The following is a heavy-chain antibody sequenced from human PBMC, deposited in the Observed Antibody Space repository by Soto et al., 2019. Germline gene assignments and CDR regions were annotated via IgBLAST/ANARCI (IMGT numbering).Heavy chain of an antibody. V-gene: IGHV3-53*02. CDR3: ARAWGGNWFDP. CDR2: IYSGGST. D-gene: IGHD7-27*01. CDR1: GFTVSSNY. Sequence: EVQLVETGGGLIQPGGSLRLSCAASGFTVSSNYMSWVRQAPGKGLEWVSVIYSGGSTYYADSVKGRFIISRDNSKNTLYLQMNSLRAEDTAVYYCARAWGGNWFDPWGQGTLVTVSS. J-gene: IGHJ5*02.